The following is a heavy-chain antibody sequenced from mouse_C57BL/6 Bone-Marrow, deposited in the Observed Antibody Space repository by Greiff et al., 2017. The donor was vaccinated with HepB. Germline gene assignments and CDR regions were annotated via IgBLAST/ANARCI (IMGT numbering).Heavy chain of an antibody. Sequence: VKLQQPGAELVKPGASVKLSCKASGYTFTSYWMHWVKQRPGRGLEWIGRIDPNSGGTKYNEKFKSKATLTVDKPSSTAYMQLSSLTSEDSAVYYCARSAYSNYVGYYAMDYWGQGTSVTVSS. D-gene: IGHD2-5*01. CDR3: ARSAYSNYVGYYAMDY. V-gene: IGHV1-72*01. CDR2: IDPNSGGT. CDR1: GYTFTSYW. J-gene: IGHJ4*01.